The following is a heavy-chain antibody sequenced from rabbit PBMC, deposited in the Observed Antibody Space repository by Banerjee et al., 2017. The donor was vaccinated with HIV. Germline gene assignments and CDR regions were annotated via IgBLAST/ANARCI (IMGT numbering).Heavy chain of an antibody. J-gene: IGHJ6*01. CDR2: INTSTGNT. Sequence: QSLEESGGGLVQPEGSLTLTCKASGFDFSSTYYMCWVRQAPGKGLEWIACINTSTGNTVYASWAKGRFTISKTSSTTVTLQMTSLTAADTATYFCARGADYVHWSYDLWGPGTLVTVS. D-gene: IGHD6-1*01. CDR1: GFDFSSTYY. V-gene: IGHV1S40*01. CDR3: ARGADYVHWSYDL.